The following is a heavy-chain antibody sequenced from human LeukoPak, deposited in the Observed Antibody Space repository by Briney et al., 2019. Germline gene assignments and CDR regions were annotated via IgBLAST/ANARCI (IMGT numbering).Heavy chain of an antibody. CDR1: GFTVSSNS. Sequence: PGGSLRLSCTVSGFTVSSNSMSWVRQAPGKGLEWVSFIYSDNTHYSDSVKGRFAISRDNSKNTLYLQVNSLRAEDTAVYYCAKHRFLEWTNDYWGQGTLVTVSS. CDR3: AKHRFLEWTNDY. V-gene: IGHV3-53*01. CDR2: IYSDNT. J-gene: IGHJ4*02. D-gene: IGHD3-3*01.